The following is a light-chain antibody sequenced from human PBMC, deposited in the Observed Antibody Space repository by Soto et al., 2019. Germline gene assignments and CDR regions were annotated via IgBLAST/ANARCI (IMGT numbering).Light chain of an antibody. CDR2: GAS. Sequence: EIVMTQSPATLSVSPGERATLSCRASQSVGSNLAWYQQKPGQAPRLLIYGASTRATGIPARFSGSGSGTDFTLTISSLEPDDFAVYYCQQRSNWVTFGGGTKVEIK. V-gene: IGKV3-15*01. CDR1: QSVGSN. J-gene: IGKJ4*01. CDR3: QQRSNWVT.